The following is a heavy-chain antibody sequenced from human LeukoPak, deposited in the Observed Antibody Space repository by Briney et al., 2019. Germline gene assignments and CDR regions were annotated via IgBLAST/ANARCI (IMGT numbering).Heavy chain of an antibody. D-gene: IGHD3-16*01. CDR1: GFTFSSYW. V-gene: IGHV3-7*03. CDR3: ARGGGLDV. Sequence: GGSLRLSCAAPGFTFSSYWMNWARQAPGKGLEWVASINHNGNVNYYVDSVKGRFTISRDNAKNSLYLQMSNLRVEDTAVYFCARGGGLDVWGQGATVTVSS. CDR2: INHNGNVN. J-gene: IGHJ6*02.